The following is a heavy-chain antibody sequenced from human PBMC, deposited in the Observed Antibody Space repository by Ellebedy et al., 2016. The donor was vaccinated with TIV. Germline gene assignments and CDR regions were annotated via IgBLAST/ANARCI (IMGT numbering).Heavy chain of an antibody. V-gene: IGHV3-74*01. Sequence: GESLKISCAASGFTFSSYWMQWVRQVPGKGLVWVSRINSDGSGTSYADSVKGRFTFSRDNAKNTLYLQMNSLRVEDTAVYYCARVTVRGSDYWGQGTLVTVSS. D-gene: IGHD3-10*01. CDR2: INSDGSGT. CDR1: GFTFSSYW. CDR3: ARVTVRGSDY. J-gene: IGHJ4*02.